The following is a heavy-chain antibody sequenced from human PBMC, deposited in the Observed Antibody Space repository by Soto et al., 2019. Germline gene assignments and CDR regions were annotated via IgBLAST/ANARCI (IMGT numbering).Heavy chain of an antibody. J-gene: IGHJ5*01. V-gene: IGHV4-34*01. D-gene: IGHD1-7*01. CDR2: INHSGST. CDR1: GGSFSGYY. CDR3: ASDRCGNYQEWFDP. Sequence: SETRSLTCAVYGGSFSGYYWSWIRQPPGKGLEWMGEINHSGSTNYNPSLKSRVTISVDTSKNQFSLQLSSVTSAYTAVYYCASDRCGNYQEWFDPSGRGTLVPGSS.